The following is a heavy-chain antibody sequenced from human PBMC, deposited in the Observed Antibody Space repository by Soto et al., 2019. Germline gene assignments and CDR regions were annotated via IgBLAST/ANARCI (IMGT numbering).Heavy chain of an antibody. J-gene: IGHJ4*02. V-gene: IGHV3-23*01. D-gene: IGHD2-15*01. CDR3: AKVLRDGLRTYDS. CDR1: GFTFSTYV. CDR2: VGGSGSST. Sequence: LRLSCAASGFTFSTYVMSWVRQAPEKGLEWVSSVGGSGSSTYYADSVKGRFTISRDNSMNTLYLQMDSLRVDDAAVYYCAKVLRDGLRTYDSWGQGTLVTVSS.